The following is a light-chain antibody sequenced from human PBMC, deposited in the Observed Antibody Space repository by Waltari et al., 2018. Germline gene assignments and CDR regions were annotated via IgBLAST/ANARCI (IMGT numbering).Light chain of an antibody. Sequence: DIQLTQSPSTLSASVGERVMITCRASQSISSYLNWYQQKPGKAPSLLIFPATSLQRGVPARFSGGGSGTEFYLTVCNLPPEEFATYCCLYGYSSPPYTFGRRTKLLI. CDR2: PAT. CDR3: LYGYSSPPYT. V-gene: IGKV1-39*01. CDR1: QSISSY. J-gene: IGKJ2*01.